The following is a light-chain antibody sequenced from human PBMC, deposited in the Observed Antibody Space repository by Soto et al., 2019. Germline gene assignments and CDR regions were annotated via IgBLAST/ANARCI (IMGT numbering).Light chain of an antibody. Sequence: QPVLTQPASVSGSPRQSLTISCTGTSSDVGSYSLFSWYQHHPGKAPKLMIYEGSKRPSGVSNRFSGSKSGNTASLTISGLQAEDEADYFCCSYAGSNSFVFGTGTKVTVL. V-gene: IGLV2-23*01. J-gene: IGLJ1*01. CDR3: CSYAGSNSFV. CDR2: EGS. CDR1: SSDVGSYSL.